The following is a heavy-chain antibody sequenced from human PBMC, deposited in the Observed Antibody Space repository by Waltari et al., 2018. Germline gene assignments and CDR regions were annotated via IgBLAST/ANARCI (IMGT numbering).Heavy chain of an antibody. V-gene: IGHV3-21*02. J-gene: IGHJ4*02. D-gene: IGHD6-19*01. Sequence: EVQLVESGGGLVKPGGSLRLSCAASGFTFSSYSMNWVRQAPGKGRGWVSSISSSSSYIYYAGSVTGRFTISRDNAKSSLYLQMNSLRAEDTAVYYCARVISVAATDYWGQGTLVIVSS. CDR3: ARVISVAATDY. CDR1: GFTFSSYS. CDR2: ISSSSSYI.